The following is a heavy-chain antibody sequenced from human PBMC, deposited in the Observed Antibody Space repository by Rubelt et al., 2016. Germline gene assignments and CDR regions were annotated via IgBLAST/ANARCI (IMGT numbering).Heavy chain of an antibody. V-gene: IGHV3-48*03. CDR1: GFTFSSYE. Sequence: VQPGGSLRLSCAASGFTFSSYEMNWVRQAPGKGLEWVSYISSSGSTIYYADSVKGRFTISRDNAKNSLYLQMNSLRAEDTAVYYCARASWDIVVVPAAIWGGDAFDIWGQGTMVTVSS. CDR3: ARASWDIVVVPAAIWGGDAFDI. J-gene: IGHJ3*02. D-gene: IGHD2-2*02. CDR2: ISSSGSTI.